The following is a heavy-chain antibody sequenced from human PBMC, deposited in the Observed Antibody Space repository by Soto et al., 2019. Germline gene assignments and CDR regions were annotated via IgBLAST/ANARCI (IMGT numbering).Heavy chain of an antibody. V-gene: IGHV1-18*01. J-gene: IGHJ4*02. D-gene: IGHD6-19*01. CDR3: ARGGAVARAIDS. Sequence: QVQLVQSGDEVKKPGDSVKVSCKASDNSFSTFDLSWVRQAPGQGLEWMGSVSPYNGYTDYAQNLQGRVTMTTDRDPSTAYLGLRSLRSDDTAVYYCARGGAVARAIDSWGQGTLVTVSS. CDR2: VSPYNGYT. CDR1: DNSFSTFD.